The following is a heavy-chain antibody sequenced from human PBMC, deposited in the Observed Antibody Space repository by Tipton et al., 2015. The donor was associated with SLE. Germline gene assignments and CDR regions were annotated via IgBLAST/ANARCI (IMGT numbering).Heavy chain of an antibody. Sequence: TLSLTCTVSGGSISGYYWSWIRQSPGKGLEWIGYIYNSESTNYNPSLKSRVTISVDTSKDQFSLRLTSVTAADTAVYYCARKKTVGRYNYFDPWGQGTLVTVSS. CDR1: GGSISGYY. CDR2: IYNSEST. CDR3: ARKKTVGRYNYFDP. J-gene: IGHJ5*02. V-gene: IGHV4-4*08. D-gene: IGHD1-1*01.